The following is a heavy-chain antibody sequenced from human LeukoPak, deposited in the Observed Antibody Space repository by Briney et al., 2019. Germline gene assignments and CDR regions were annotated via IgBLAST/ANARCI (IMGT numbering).Heavy chain of an antibody. CDR1: GFTLSSYW. CDR3: IRDGSETYPLDY. D-gene: IGHD3-10*01. CDR2: VTADGSRT. J-gene: IGHJ4*02. Sequence: GGSLRLSCAASGFTLSSYWMHWVRQAPGEGLVWVSYVTADGSRTAYADSVKGRFTISRDNAKNTLYLQMNSLRAEDTAVYFCIRDGSETYPLDYWGQGTLVTVSP. V-gene: IGHV3-74*03.